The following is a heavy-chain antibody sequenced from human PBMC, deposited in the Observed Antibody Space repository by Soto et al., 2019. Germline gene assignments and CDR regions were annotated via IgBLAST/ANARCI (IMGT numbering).Heavy chain of an antibody. CDR1: GGSFSDYY. V-gene: IGHV4-34*01. Sequence: SETLSLTCAVYGGSFSDYYWSWIRQPPGKGLEWIGEINHSGSTNNNPSLESRVTISVDTSKNQFSLKLSSVTAADTAVYYCARGATRLVRGPQKQLDFIRKALEGRPHPLYAMDVWGQGTTVTVSS. CDR2: INHSGST. CDR3: ARGATRLVRGPQKQLDFIRKALEGRPHPLYAMDV. J-gene: IGHJ6*02. D-gene: IGHD3-10*01.